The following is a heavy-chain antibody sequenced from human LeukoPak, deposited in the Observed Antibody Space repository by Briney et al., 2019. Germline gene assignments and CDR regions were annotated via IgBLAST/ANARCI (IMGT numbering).Heavy chain of an antibody. V-gene: IGHV4-4*02. CDR1: GGSISSSNW. J-gene: IGHJ4*02. CDR2: VYHSGST. CDR3: ARLGAAALDY. D-gene: IGHD6-13*01. Sequence: PSGTLSLTCAVSGGSISSSNWWSWVRQPPGKGLEWIGEVYHSGSTNYNPSLKSRVTTSVDKSKNQFSLKLTSVTAADTAVYFCARLGAAALDYWGQGTLVTVSS.